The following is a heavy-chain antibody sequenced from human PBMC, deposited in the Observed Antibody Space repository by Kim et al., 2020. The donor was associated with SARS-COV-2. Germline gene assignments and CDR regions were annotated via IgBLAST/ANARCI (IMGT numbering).Heavy chain of an antibody. CDR2: ISAYNGNT. J-gene: IGHJ6*01. D-gene: IGHD6-13*01. Sequence: ASVKVSCKASGYTFTSYGISWVRQAPGQGLEWMGWISAYNGNTNYAQKLQGRVTMTTDTSTSTAYMELRSLRSDDTAVYCCAKEISSDSSSWYWYYHFYGMDLWGQGNTVTVSS. V-gene: IGHV1-18*04. CDR3: AKEISSDSSSWYWYYHFYGMDL. CDR1: GYTFTSYG.